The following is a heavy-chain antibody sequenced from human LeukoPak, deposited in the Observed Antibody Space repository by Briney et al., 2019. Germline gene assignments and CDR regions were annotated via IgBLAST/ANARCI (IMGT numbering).Heavy chain of an antibody. CDR2: INHSGST. Sequence: SETLSLTCAVYGGSFSGDYWSWIRQPPGKGLEWIGEINHSGSTNYNPSLKSRVTISVDTSKNQFSLKLSSVTAADTAVYYCARWRCSSTSCYENDAFDIWGQGTMVTVSS. V-gene: IGHV4-34*01. CDR3: ARWRCSSTSCYENDAFDI. J-gene: IGHJ3*02. CDR1: GGSFSGDY. D-gene: IGHD2-2*01.